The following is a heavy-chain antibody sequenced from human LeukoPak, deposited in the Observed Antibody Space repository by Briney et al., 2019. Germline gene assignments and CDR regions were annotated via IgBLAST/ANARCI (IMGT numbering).Heavy chain of an antibody. V-gene: IGHV3-15*07. CDR2: IKPKTDGETT. CDR1: GFTFSNAY. D-gene: IGHD2-21*01. Sequence: PGGSLRLSCAASGFTFSNAYMNWVRQAPGKGLEWVGRIKPKTDGETTEYAAPVKGRFSISRDDSKNMLHLQMNSLKTEDTAVYYCITPLPYSAQGGQGTLATVSS. J-gene: IGHJ4*02. CDR3: ITPLPYSAQ.